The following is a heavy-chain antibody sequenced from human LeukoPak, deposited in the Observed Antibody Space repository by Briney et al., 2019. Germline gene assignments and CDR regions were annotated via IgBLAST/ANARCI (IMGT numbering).Heavy chain of an antibody. D-gene: IGHD6-19*01. J-gene: IGHJ4*02. CDR1: GFTFSSYW. Sequence: GGSLRLSCAASGFTFSSYWMSWVRQAPGKGLEWVANIKQNGSEKYYVDSVKGRFTISRDNAKNSLYLQMNSLRAEDTAVYYCAWDSSGWLWGFDYWGQGTLVTVSS. V-gene: IGHV3-7*04. CDR3: AWDSSGWLWGFDY. CDR2: IKQNGSEK.